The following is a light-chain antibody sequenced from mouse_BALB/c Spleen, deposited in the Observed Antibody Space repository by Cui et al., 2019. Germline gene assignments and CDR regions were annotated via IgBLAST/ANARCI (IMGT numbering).Light chain of an antibody. CDR1: TSVSY. CDR2: DTS. J-gene: IGKJ1*01. V-gene: IGKV4-55*01. CDR3: QQWSSYPRT. Sequence: QIVLTQSPEIMSASPGEKVTMTCSASTSVSYMYWYQQKPASSPRLLIYDTSTLASGVPVRFSSSGSGTSYSLTIIRMEADDAATYYCQQWSSYPRTFGGGTKLEIK.